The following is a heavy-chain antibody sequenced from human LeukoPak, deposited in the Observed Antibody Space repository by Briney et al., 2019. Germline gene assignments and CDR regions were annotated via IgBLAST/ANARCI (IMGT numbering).Heavy chain of an antibody. Sequence: GASVKVSCKASGYTFTSYDINWVRQATGQGLEWMGWVNTNSGNTGYAQKFQGRITMTRNTAISTAYMELSSLRSEDTAMYYCVRVVGPIDYRGQGTLVTVSS. CDR2: VNTNSGNT. J-gene: IGHJ4*02. CDR3: VRVVGPIDY. V-gene: IGHV1-8*01. D-gene: IGHD1-26*01. CDR1: GYTFTSYD.